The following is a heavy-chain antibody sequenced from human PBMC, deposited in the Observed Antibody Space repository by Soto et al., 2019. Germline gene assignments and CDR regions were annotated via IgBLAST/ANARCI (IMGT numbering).Heavy chain of an antibody. Sequence: GGSLRLSCAASGFTVSSNYTSWVRQAPGKGLEWVSAISANGQGIYYADSVRGRFTISRDNSKNTVFLHMDSLRAEDTAVYYCAKDRDYPRDQFHYWGQGTLVAVSS. D-gene: IGHD2-2*01. CDR2: ISANGQGI. CDR3: AKDRDYPRDQFHY. J-gene: IGHJ4*02. CDR1: GFTVSSNY. V-gene: IGHV3-23*01.